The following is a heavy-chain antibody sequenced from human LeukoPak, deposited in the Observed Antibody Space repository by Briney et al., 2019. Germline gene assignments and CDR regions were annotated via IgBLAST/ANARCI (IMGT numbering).Heavy chain of an antibody. Sequence: SETLSLTCTVSGGSISSGSYYWSWLRQPAGTGLEWIGRIYTSGSTNYNPSLKRRVTISVNTSKNQFSLKLSSVTAADTAVYYCARVVGYYYYYMDVWGKGTTVTVSS. V-gene: IGHV4-61*02. CDR3: ARVVGYYYYYMDV. J-gene: IGHJ6*03. D-gene: IGHD2-15*01. CDR2: IYTSGST. CDR1: GGSISSGSYY.